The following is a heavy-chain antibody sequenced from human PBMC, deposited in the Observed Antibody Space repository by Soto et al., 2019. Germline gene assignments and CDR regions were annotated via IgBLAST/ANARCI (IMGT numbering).Heavy chain of an antibody. CDR2: ISSSSSTI. Sequence: GGSLRLSCAASGFTFSSYSMNWVRQAPGKGLEWVSYISSSSSTIYYADSVKGRFTISRDNAKNSLYLQMNSLRAEDTAVYYCARGLRYFRSVGWAVVNDAFDIWGQGTMVTVSS. D-gene: IGHD3-9*01. CDR1: GFTFSSYS. V-gene: IGHV3-48*01. CDR3: ARGLRYFRSVGWAVVNDAFDI. J-gene: IGHJ3*02.